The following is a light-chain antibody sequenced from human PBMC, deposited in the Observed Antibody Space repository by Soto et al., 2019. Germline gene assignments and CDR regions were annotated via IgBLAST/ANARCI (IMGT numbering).Light chain of an antibody. J-gene: IGLJ2*01. CDR3: SSYTSSSTLDVV. Sequence: QSALPQPASLSGSPGQSITSSCTGTSSDVGGYNYVSWYQQHPGKAPKLMIYDVSNRPSGVSNRFSGSKSGNTASLTISGLQAEDEADYYCSSYTSSSTLDVVFGGGTKLTVL. CDR1: SSDVGGYNY. V-gene: IGLV2-14*01. CDR2: DVS.